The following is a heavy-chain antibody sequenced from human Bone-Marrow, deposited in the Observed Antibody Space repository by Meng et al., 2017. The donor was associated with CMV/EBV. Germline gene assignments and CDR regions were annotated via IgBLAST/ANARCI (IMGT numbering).Heavy chain of an antibody. D-gene: IGHD5-24*01. CDR3: ARGRREMATIAPYYFDY. CDR1: GGTFSSYA. V-gene: IGHV1-69*05. J-gene: IGHJ4*02. Sequence: SVKVSCKASGGTFSSYAISWVRQAPGQGLEWMGGIIPIFGTANYAQKFQGRVTITTDESTSTAYMELSSLRSEDTAVYYCARGRREMATIAPYYFDYCGQGTLVTVSS. CDR2: IIPIFGTA.